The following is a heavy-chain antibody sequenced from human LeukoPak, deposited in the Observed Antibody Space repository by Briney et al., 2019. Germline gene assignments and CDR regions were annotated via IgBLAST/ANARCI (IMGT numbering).Heavy chain of an antibody. Sequence: SETLSLTCTVSGDSISSYIWSWIRQPPGKGLEWIGYIYFSGNTNYNPTLKSRVTVSVDTSKNQFSLNLRSVTAADTAVYYCGRHHHCGGDCHRAIDIWGQGTMVTVSS. J-gene: IGHJ3*02. D-gene: IGHD2-21*02. V-gene: IGHV4-59*08. CDR2: IYFSGNT. CDR3: GRHHHCGGDCHRAIDI. CDR1: GDSISSYI.